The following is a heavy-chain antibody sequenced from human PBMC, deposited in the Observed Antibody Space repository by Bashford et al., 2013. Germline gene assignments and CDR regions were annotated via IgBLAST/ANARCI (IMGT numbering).Heavy chain of an antibody. CDR1: GFTFSSYA. CDR2: ISGGHT. CDR3: ARDRYYYFDY. D-gene: IGHD1-26*01. V-gene: IGHV3-23*01. J-gene: IGHJ4*02. Sequence: GGSLRLSCAASGFTFSSYAMNWVRQAPGKGLEWVSGISGGHTYYADSVKGRFTISRDNSKNTLYLQMIRLRAEDTAVYYCARDRYYYFDYWGQGTLVTVSS.